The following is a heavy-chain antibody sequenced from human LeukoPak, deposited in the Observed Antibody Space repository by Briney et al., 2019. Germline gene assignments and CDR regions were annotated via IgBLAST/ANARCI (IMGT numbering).Heavy chain of an antibody. V-gene: IGHV4-34*01. CDR2: INHSGST. Sequence: PSETLSLTCAVYGGSFSGYYWSWIRQPPGKGLEWIGEINHSGSTNYNPSLKSRVTISVDTSKNQFSLKLSSVTAADTAVYYCARAKSSSVPYYYYYTDVWGKGTTVTVSS. D-gene: IGHD2-2*01. J-gene: IGHJ6*03. CDR3: ARAKSSSVPYYYYYTDV. CDR1: GGSFSGYY.